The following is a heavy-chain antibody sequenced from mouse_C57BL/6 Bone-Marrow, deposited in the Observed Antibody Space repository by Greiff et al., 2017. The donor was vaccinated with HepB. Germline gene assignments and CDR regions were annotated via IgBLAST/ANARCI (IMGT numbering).Heavy chain of an antibody. D-gene: IGHD2-3*01. Sequence: EVKLVESEGGLVQPGSSMKLSCTASGFTFSDYYMAWVRQVPEKGLEWVANINYDGSSTYYLDSLKSRFIISRDNAKNILYLQMSSLKSEDTATYYCAMGDGSAWFAYWGQGTLVTVSA. V-gene: IGHV5-16*01. CDR3: AMGDGSAWFAY. J-gene: IGHJ3*01. CDR1: GFTFSDYY. CDR2: INYDGSST.